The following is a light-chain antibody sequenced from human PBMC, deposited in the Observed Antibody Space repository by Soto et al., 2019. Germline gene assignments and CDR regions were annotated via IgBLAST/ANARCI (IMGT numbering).Light chain of an antibody. CDR2: GAS. V-gene: IGKV3-20*01. Sequence: ETELTQSPGTLSLSPGERATLSCRASQSVSSSYLAWYQQKPGQAPRLLIYGASSRATGIPDRFSGSGSGTDFTLTISRLEPEDFAVYYCQQYGSSPRTFGQGTKVDI. J-gene: IGKJ1*01. CDR1: QSVSSSY. CDR3: QQYGSSPRT.